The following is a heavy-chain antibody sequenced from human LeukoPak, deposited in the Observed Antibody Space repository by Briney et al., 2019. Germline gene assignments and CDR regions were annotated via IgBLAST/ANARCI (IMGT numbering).Heavy chain of an antibody. V-gene: IGHV1-69*05. Sequence: ASVKVSCKASGGTFSSYAISWVRQAPGQGLEWMGGIIPTFGTANYAQKFQGRVTITTDESTSTAYMELSSLRSEDTAVYYCARSRSRVTYFFDYWGQGTLVTVSS. CDR1: GGTFSSYA. CDR3: ARSRSRVTYFFDY. D-gene: IGHD3-16*01. CDR2: IIPTFGTA. J-gene: IGHJ4*02.